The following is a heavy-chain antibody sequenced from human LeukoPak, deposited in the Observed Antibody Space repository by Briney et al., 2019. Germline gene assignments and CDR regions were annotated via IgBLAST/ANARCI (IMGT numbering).Heavy chain of an antibody. CDR1: GGSISSGGYY. J-gene: IGHJ4*02. Sequence: SETLSLTCTVSGGSISSGGYYWSWIRQHPGKGLEWIGNIYYSGSTSYNPSLKNRLSISVDTSKNQFSLKLISVTAADTAAYYCAREGYYSGSSGYYYKGYFDYWGQGTLVTVSS. D-gene: IGHD3-22*01. CDR2: IYYSGST. V-gene: IGHV4-31*03. CDR3: AREGYYSGSSGYYYKGYFDY.